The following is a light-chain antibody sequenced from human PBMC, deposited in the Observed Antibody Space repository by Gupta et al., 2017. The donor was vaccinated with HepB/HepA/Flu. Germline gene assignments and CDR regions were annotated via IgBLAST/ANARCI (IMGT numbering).Light chain of an antibody. V-gene: IGLV2-14*03. J-gene: IGLJ1*01. Sequence: QSALAQPAYVSGSPGRSITISCTGTSSDVGGYNYVSWYQQHPGKAPNCMIYDVSNRPSGVSDRFSGSKSGNTASLTISGLQAEDEADYYCTSYTSSDSYVFGTGTKVIAL. CDR1: SSDVGGYNY. CDR3: TSYTSSDSYV. CDR2: DVS.